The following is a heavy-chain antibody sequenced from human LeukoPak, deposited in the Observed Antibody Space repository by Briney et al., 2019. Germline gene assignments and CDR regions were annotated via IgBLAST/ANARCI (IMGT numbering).Heavy chain of an antibody. CDR1: GFTFSSYW. V-gene: IGHV3-7*01. Sequence: GGSLRLSCAASGFTFSSYWMTWVRQAPGKGLEWVANIKEDGSEKYYVDSVGGRFTISKHNANTSLYLQMNSLRAEDTAVYYCARDPLRRFDYWGQGTLVTVSS. D-gene: IGHD5/OR15-5a*01. CDR2: IKEDGSEK. CDR3: ARDPLRRFDY. J-gene: IGHJ4*02.